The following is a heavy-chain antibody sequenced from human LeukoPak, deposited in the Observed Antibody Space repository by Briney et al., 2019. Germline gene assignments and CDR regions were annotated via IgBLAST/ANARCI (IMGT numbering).Heavy chain of an antibody. Sequence: PSETLSLTCTVSGGSISSYYWSWIRQPPGKGLEWIGYIYYSGSTNYNPSLKSRVTISVDTSKNQFSLKLSSVTAADTAVYYCARGGDFRSPTFDPWGQGTLVTVSS. J-gene: IGHJ5*02. D-gene: IGHD3-3*01. V-gene: IGHV4-59*01. CDR2: IYYSGST. CDR1: GGSISSYY. CDR3: ARGGDFRSPTFDP.